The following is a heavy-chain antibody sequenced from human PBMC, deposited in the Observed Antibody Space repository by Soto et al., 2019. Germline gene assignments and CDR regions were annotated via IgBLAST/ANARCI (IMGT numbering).Heavy chain of an antibody. Sequence: GXSVKGSCKASGGTFSSYAISWGRQAPGQGLEWMGGIIPIFGTANYAQKFQGRVTITADESTSTAYMELSSLRSEDTAVYYCARSSSGRKYGMDVWGQGTTVTVSS. V-gene: IGHV1-69*01. CDR3: ARSSSGRKYGMDV. J-gene: IGHJ6*02. CDR1: GGTFSSYA. CDR2: IIPIFGTA.